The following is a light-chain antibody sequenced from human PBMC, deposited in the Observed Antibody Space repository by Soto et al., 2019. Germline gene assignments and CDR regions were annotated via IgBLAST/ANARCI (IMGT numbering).Light chain of an antibody. CDR2: STN. CDR3: AAWDGSLDVVL. J-gene: IGLJ2*01. Sequence: QLVLTQPPSASGTPGQRVTISCSGRSSNIGTNPVNWYQQFPGSAPQLLLYSTNQRPSGVPGRFSGSKSGTSASLAISGRQSEDEADYYCAAWDGSLDVVLFGGGTKLTVL. V-gene: IGLV1-44*01. CDR1: SSNIGTNP.